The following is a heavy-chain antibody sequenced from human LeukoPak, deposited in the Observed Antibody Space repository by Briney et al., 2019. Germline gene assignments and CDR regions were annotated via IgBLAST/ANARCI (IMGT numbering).Heavy chain of an antibody. D-gene: IGHD4-17*01. J-gene: IGHJ4*02. V-gene: IGHV3-30-3*01. CDR1: GFTFSSYA. CDR2: ISYDGSNK. Sequence: PGGSLRLSCAASGFTFSSYAMHWVRQAPGKGLEWVAVISYDGSNKYYADSVKGRFTISRDNSKNTLYLQMNSLRAEDTAVYYCARLTGGGDYDYFDYWGQGTLVTVSS. CDR3: ARLTGGGDYDYFDY.